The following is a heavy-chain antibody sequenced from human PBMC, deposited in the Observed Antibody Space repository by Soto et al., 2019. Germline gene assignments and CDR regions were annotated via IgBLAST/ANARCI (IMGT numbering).Heavy chain of an antibody. V-gene: IGHV1-69*05. D-gene: IGHD3-10*01. Sequence: SVKVSCKASGGTFSSDVINWVRQAPGQGLEWMGGITPIFSTTKYAQKFQGRVTVTTDESASTVYLELSSLRSEDTAVYYCATGPLYASGVDNYWGQGALVTVSS. J-gene: IGHJ4*02. CDR2: ITPIFSTT. CDR3: ATGPLYASGVDNY. CDR1: GGTFSSDV.